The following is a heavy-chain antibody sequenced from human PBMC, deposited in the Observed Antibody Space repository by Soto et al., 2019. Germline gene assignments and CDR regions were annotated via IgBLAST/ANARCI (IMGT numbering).Heavy chain of an antibody. CDR1: GFTFSSYG. D-gene: IGHD2-2*03. J-gene: IGHJ5*02. CDR2: IWYDGSNK. V-gene: IGHV3-33*01. CDR3: AREALDIVVVPAAQPPSWFDP. Sequence: PGGSLRLSCAASGFTFSSYGMHWVRQAPGKGLEWVAVIWYDGSNKYYADSVKGRFTISRDNSKNTLYLQMNSLRAEDTAVYYCAREALDIVVVPAAQPPSWFDPWGQGTLVTVSS.